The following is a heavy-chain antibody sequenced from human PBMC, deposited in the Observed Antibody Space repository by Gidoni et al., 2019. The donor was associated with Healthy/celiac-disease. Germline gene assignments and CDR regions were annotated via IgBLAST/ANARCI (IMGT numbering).Heavy chain of an antibody. CDR3: ARDLRRTTLYYYYGMDV. CDR1: GFTFSSYS. J-gene: IGHJ6*04. CDR2: ISSSSSTI. Sequence: EVQLVASGGGLVQPGGSLRLSCAASGFTFSSYSMNWVRQAPGKGLEWVSYISSSSSTIYYADSVKGRFTISRDNAKNSLYLQMNSLRAEDTAVYYCARDLRRTTLYYYYGMDVWGKGTTVTVSS. V-gene: IGHV3-48*01. D-gene: IGHD1-7*01.